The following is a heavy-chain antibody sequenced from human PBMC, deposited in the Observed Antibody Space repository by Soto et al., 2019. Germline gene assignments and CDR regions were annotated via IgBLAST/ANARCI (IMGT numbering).Heavy chain of an antibody. D-gene: IGHD6-19*01. V-gene: IGHV4-59*01. CDR1: GGSISNYY. CDR2: IYYSGSI. Sequence: SETLSLTCTVSGGSISNYYWSWIRQPPGKGLEWIGYIYYSGSINYNPSLKSRVTISEDTSKNQFSLKISSVTAADTAVYYCAREIAVAGTHYFDSWGQGTLSTVS. J-gene: IGHJ4*02. CDR3: AREIAVAGTHYFDS.